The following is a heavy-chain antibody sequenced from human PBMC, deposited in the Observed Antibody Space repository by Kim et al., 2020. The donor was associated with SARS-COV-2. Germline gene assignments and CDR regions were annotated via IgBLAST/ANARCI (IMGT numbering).Heavy chain of an antibody. CDR1: GGSISSNYYC. CDR3: ARPCSTANCYY. V-gene: IGHV4-39*01. Sequence: SETLSLTCTVSGGSISSNYYCWGWIRQPPEKGLEWIGSVSYPGSTSYNPSLKSRVTISVDTSKNQFSLNLSSVTAADTAVYYCARPCSTANCYYWGQGTLVTVSS. CDR2: VSYPGST. D-gene: IGHD2-21*01. J-gene: IGHJ4*02.